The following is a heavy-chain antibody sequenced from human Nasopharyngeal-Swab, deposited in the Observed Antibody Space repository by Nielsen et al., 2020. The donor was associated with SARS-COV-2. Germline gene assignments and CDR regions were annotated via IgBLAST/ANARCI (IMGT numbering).Heavy chain of an antibody. CDR2: VYYGGST. Sequence: SETLSLTCTVSGASISSSAYYWGWIRQPPEKGLEWIGIVYYGGSTYYNPSLKSRLTISVDTSKNQFSLELRSVTAADTSVYYCARDRGSGLRLDWFDPWGQGTLVTVSS. J-gene: IGHJ5*02. D-gene: IGHD6-25*01. V-gene: IGHV4-39*02. CDR1: GASISSSAYY. CDR3: ARDRGSGLRLDWFDP.